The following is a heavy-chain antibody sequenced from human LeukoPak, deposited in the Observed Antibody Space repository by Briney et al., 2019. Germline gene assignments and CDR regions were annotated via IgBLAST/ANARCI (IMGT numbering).Heavy chain of an antibody. CDR3: ARDHVGRAGYNPPHY. CDR2: IYTSGST. Sequence: SETLSLTCTVSGGSISSGSYYWSWIRQPAGKGLEWIGRIYTSGSTNYNPSLKSRVTISVDTSKNQFSLKLSSVTAADTAVYYCARDHVGRAGYNPPHYWGQGTLVTVSS. V-gene: IGHV4-61*02. CDR1: GGSISSGSYY. D-gene: IGHD5-24*01. J-gene: IGHJ4*02.